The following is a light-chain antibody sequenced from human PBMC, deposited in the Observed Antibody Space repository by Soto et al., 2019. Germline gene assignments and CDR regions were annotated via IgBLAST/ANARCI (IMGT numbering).Light chain of an antibody. Sequence: QSVLTQPPSASGTPGQRVTISCSGSSSNIGSNYVSWHQQFPGTAPKLLIHRNNQRPSGVPDRFSGSKSGTSASLAISGLRSEDEADYYCAVWDDSLSGRVFGGGTKLTGL. CDR2: RNN. J-gene: IGLJ3*02. CDR3: AVWDDSLSGRV. CDR1: SSNIGSNY. V-gene: IGLV1-47*01.